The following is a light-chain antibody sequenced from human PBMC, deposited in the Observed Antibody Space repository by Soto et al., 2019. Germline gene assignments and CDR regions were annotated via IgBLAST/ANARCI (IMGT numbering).Light chain of an antibody. CDR3: PKFVKARWT. CDR2: GAS. Sequence: EIVLTQSPGTLSLSPGERATLSCRASQSVSSSYLAWYQQKPGQAPRLLIYGASSRANGIPDRFSGSGSGADFALTSSRLEPEDFAVYYCPKFVKARWTFGQGTKVELK. J-gene: IGKJ1*01. CDR1: QSVSSSY. V-gene: IGKV3-20*01.